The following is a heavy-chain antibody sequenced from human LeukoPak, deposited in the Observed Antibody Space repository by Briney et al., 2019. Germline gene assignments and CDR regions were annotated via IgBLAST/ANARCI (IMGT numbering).Heavy chain of an antibody. CDR2: INNSGST. J-gene: IGHJ6*02. V-gene: IGHV4-34*01. Sequence: PSETLSLTCAVYGGSLSGSSWTWIRKPPGKGLEWIGEINNSGSTNYNPSLKSRVTISVDTSKNQFSLKLSSVTAADTAVYYCARGSVSSWYYYYYYYGMDVWGQGTTVTVSS. D-gene: IGHD6-13*01. CDR3: ARGSVSSWYYYYYYYGMDV. CDR1: GGSLSGSS.